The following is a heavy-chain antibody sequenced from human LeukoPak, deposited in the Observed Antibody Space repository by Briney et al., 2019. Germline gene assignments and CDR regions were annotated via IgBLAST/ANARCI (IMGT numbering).Heavy chain of an antibody. V-gene: IGHV3-64*01. CDR2: ISSNGGST. Sequence: PGGSLGLSCAASGFTFSSYAMHWVRQAPGKGLEYVSAISSNGGSTYYANSVKGRFTISRDNSKNTLYLQMGSLRAEDMGVCYCAIGGFRGVIGPFDYWGQGTLVTVSS. J-gene: IGHJ4*02. D-gene: IGHD3-16*02. CDR3: AIGGFRGVIGPFDY. CDR1: GFTFSSYA.